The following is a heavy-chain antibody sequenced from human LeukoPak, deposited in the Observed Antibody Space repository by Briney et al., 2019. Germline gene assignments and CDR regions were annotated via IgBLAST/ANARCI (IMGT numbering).Heavy chain of an antibody. J-gene: IGHJ3*02. CDR2: IYYSGNP. D-gene: IGHD4-17*01. CDR1: GGSISSGDYY. V-gene: IGHV4-30-4*01. Sequence: PSETLSLTCTVSGGSISSGDYYWSWIRQPPGKGLEWIGYIYYSGNPYYNPSLKSRVTISVDTSKNQFSLKLSSVTAADTALYYCARDRANYADYRHAFDIWGQGTMVTVSS. CDR3: ARDRANYADYRHAFDI.